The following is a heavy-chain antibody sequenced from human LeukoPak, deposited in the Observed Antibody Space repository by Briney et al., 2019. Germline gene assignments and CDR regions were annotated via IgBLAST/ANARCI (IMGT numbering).Heavy chain of an antibody. J-gene: IGHJ3*02. D-gene: IGHD6-13*01. CDR3: ARHRYSSSQDAFDI. V-gene: IGHV5-10-1*01. CDR2: IDPSDSYT. Sequence: GESLKISCQGSGYSFTSYWISWVRQMPGKGPEWMGRIDPSDSYTNYSPSFQGHVTISADKSISTAYLQWSSLKASDTAMYYCARHRYSSSQDAFDIWGQGTMVTVSS. CDR1: GYSFTSYW.